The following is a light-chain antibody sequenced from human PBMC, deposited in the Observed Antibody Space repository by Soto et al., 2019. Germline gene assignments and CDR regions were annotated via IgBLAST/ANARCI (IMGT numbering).Light chain of an antibody. CDR3: QQYRT. CDR1: QSVSSN. V-gene: IGKV3-15*01. CDR2: GAS. Sequence: EIVMTQSPATLSVSPGERATLSCRASQSVSSNLAWYQQKPGQAPRLLIYGASTRATGIPARFSGSGSGTEFTLTISSLQSEDFAVYYCQQYRTFGQGTRWKSN. J-gene: IGKJ1*01.